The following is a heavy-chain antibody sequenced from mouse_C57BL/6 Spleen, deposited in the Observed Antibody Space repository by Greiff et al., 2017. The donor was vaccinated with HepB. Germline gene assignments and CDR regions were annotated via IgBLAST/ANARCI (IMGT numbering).Heavy chain of an antibody. CDR2: IYPGGGYT. CDR3: ARRGDYYGSSYYAMDY. D-gene: IGHD1-1*01. V-gene: IGHV1-63*01. J-gene: IGHJ4*01. CDR1: GYTFTNYW. Sequence: QVQLQQSGAELVRPGTSVKMSCKASGYTFTNYWIGWAKQRPGHGLEWIRDIYPGGGYTNYNEKFKGKATLTADKSSSTAYMQFSSLTSEDSAIYYCARRGDYYGSSYYAMDYWGQGTSVTVSS.